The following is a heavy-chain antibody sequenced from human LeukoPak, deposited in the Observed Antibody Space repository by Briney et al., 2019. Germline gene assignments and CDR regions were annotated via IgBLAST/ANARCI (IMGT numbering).Heavy chain of an antibody. J-gene: IGHJ4*02. CDR2: ISYDGSNK. CDR1: GFTFSSYA. D-gene: IGHD2-2*01. Sequence: GGSLRLSCAASGFTFSSYAMHWVRQAPGKGLEWVAVISYDGSNKYYADSVKGRFTISRDNSKNTLYPQMNSLRAEDTAVYYCARGAVGLFCSSTSCSRGHLDYWGQGTLVTVSS. V-gene: IGHV3-30-3*01. CDR3: ARGAVGLFCSSTSCSRGHLDY.